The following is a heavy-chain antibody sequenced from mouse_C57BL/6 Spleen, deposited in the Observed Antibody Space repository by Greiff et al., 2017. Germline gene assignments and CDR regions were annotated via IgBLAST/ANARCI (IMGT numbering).Heavy chain of an antibody. Sequence: EVMLVESGGGLVKPGGSLKLSCAASGFTFSDYGMHWVRQAPEKGLEWVAYISSGSSTIYYADTVKGRFTISRDNAKNTLFLQMTSLRSEDTAMYYCARATTVVRDYFDYWGQGTTLTVSS. CDR3: ARATTVVRDYFDY. CDR1: GFTFSDYG. D-gene: IGHD1-1*01. CDR2: ISSGSSTI. J-gene: IGHJ2*01. V-gene: IGHV5-17*01.